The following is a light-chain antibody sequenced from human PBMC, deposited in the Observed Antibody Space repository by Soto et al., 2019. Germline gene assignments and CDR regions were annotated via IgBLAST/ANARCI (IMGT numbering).Light chain of an antibody. CDR3: QQYNNWPWT. Sequence: EIVMTQSPATLSVSPGGRATLSCRASQSITDTLAWYQQKPGQPPRLLIYGASTRAPGLPARFSGSGSGTDFNRTISSLQSEDFAVYYCQQYNNWPWTFGQGNKVEIK. J-gene: IGKJ1*01. CDR1: QSITDT. V-gene: IGKV3-15*01. CDR2: GAS.